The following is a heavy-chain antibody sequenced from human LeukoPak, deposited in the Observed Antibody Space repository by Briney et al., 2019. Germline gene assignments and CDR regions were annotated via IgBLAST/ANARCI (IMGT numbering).Heavy chain of an antibody. CDR3: SSDRVFSGLFV. CDR1: GFTFISYW. V-gene: IGHV3-74*01. J-gene: IGHJ6*01. D-gene: IGHD3-16*01. CDR2: IKSDGSET. Sequence: PGRSLRPSCAASGFTFISYWMRWVRQAPGKGLMWVSRIKSDGSETSYADSVKGRLSISRATARNTLYLQMNSLIPEDTAIYYCSSDRVFSGLFVWGEGTTVTVSS.